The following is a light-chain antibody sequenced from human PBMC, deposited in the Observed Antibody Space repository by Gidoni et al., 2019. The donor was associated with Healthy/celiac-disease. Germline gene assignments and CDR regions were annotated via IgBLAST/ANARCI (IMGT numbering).Light chain of an antibody. CDR1: QSISSW. CDR3: QQYNSYPYT. J-gene: IGKJ2*01. CDR2: DAS. Sequence: ITCRASQSISSWLAWYQQKPGKAPKLLIDDASSLESGVPSRFSGSGSGTEFTLTISSLQPDDFATYYCQQYNSYPYTFGQGTKLEIK. V-gene: IGKV1-5*01.